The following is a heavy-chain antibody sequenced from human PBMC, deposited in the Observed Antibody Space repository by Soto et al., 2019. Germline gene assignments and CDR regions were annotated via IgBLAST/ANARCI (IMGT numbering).Heavy chain of an antibody. Sequence: QVQLVQSGAEVKKPGSSVKVSCKASGGTFSSYAISWVRQAPGQGLEWMGGIIPIFGTANYAQKFQGRVTITADESTSTAYMELSSLRSEDTAVYYCARDTVRRDGYNDYYYGMDVWGQGTTVTVSS. CDR2: IIPIFGTA. V-gene: IGHV1-69*01. CDR3: ARDTVRRDGYNDYYYGMDV. D-gene: IGHD5-12*01. CDR1: GGTFSSYA. J-gene: IGHJ6*02.